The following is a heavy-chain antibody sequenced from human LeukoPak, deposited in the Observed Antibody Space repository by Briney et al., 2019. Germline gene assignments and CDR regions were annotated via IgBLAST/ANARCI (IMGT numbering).Heavy chain of an antibody. J-gene: IGHJ4*02. CDR3: ARGLRVQIDY. Sequence: ASVKVSCKASGYTFTSYYIHWVRQAPGQGLEWMGIINPGGGSTTYAQKFQGRVTMTRDTSTSTVYMELSSLRSEDTAVYYCARGLRVQIDYWGQGTLVTVSS. V-gene: IGHV1-46*01. CDR2: INPGGGST. CDR1: GYTFTSYY. D-gene: IGHD1-1*01.